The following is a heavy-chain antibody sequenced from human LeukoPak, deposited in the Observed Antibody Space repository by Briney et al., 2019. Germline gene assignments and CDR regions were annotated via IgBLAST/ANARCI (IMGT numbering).Heavy chain of an antibody. V-gene: IGHV1-2*06. J-gene: IGHJ6*02. CDR3: ARGGRDILTGYYTDFYYGMDV. D-gene: IGHD3-9*01. Sequence: ASVNVSCKASGYTFTGYYMHWVRQAPGQGLEWMGRINPNNGGTNYAQKFQGRVTMTRDTSISTAYMELSGLRSDDTAVYYCARGGRDILTGYYTDFYYGMDVWGQGTTVTVSS. CDR2: INPNNGGT. CDR1: GYTFTGYY.